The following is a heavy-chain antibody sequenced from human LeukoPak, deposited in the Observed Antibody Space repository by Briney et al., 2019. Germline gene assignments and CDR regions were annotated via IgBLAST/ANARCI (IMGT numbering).Heavy chain of an antibody. J-gene: IGHJ4*02. CDR3: AREEEYCSGGSCYSGLDY. Sequence: ASVKVSCKASGYTFTGYYMHWVRQAPGQGLEWMGWINPNSGGTNYAQKFQGRVTMTRDTSISTAYMELSRLRSDDTAVYYCAREEEYCSGGSCYSGLDYWGQGTLVTVSS. D-gene: IGHD2-15*01. V-gene: IGHV1-2*02. CDR2: INPNSGGT. CDR1: GYTFTGYY.